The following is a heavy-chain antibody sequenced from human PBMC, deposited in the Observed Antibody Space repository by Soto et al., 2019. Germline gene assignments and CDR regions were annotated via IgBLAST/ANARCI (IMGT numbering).Heavy chain of an antibody. D-gene: IGHD3-3*01. V-gene: IGHV3-73*01. J-gene: IGHJ6*03. CDR1: GGKSIGSC. CDR3: SRQASDFWSGKPQYYMDV. Sequence: SSGVGGGKSIGSCGHRVSKTNGKGLEWVGRIRSKPNNYATAYGASVKGRFTISRDDSKNTAYLQMNSLNTEDTAVYYCSRQASDFWSGKPQYYMDVWGKGTTVTVS. CDR2: IRSKPNNYAT.